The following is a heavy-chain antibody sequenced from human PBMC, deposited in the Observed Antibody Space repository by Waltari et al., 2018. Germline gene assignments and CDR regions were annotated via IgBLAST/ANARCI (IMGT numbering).Heavy chain of an antibody. D-gene: IGHD1-26*01. CDR1: GFRFTNYG. CDR3: ARDQYGESFYYAMNV. J-gene: IGHJ6*02. Sequence: QEKLVESGGGVVQSGRSLRLSCAASGFRFTNYGMNWVRQAPGKGLEWVGVRWYDGSKKYYADSVKGRFDISRDNSKNTLYLQMDSLRAEDTAVYFCARDQYGESFYYAMNVWGQGTAVTVSS. V-gene: IGHV3-33*01. CDR2: RWYDGSKK.